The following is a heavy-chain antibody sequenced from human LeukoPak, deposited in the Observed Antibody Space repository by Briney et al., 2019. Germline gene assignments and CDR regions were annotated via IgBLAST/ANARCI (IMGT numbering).Heavy chain of an antibody. Sequence: SETLSLTCTVSGGSISSSSYYWGWIRQPPGKGLEWIGSIYYSGSTYYNPSLKSRVTISVDTSKNQFSLKLSSVTAADTAVYYCAREPCSSTSCSLFDPWGQGTLVTVSS. CDR3: AREPCSSTSCSLFDP. CDR1: GGSISSSSYY. J-gene: IGHJ5*02. V-gene: IGHV4-39*07. CDR2: IYYSGST. D-gene: IGHD2-2*01.